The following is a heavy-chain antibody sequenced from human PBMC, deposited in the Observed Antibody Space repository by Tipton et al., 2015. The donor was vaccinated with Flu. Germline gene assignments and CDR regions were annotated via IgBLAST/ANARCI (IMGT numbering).Heavy chain of an antibody. V-gene: IGHV4-38-2*02. D-gene: IGHD3-22*01. CDR2: IHHSGNT. Sequence: TLSLTCTVSGYSMTNGYYWGWIRQPPGKGLEWIGSIHHSGNTYYNPSVMSRVTLSVDTSKNHFSLKLSSVTAADTALYYCARDPNYYDSGDFYPRGYFDLWGRGTLVTVSS. J-gene: IGHJ2*01. CDR1: GYSMTNGYY. CDR3: ARDPNYYDSGDFYPRGYFDL.